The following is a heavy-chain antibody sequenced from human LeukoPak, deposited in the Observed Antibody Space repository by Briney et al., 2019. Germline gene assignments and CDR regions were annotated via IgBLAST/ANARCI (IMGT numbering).Heavy chain of an antibody. V-gene: IGHV1-2*06. CDR2: INPNSGGT. Sequence: ASVKVSCKASGYTFTGYYMHWVRQAPGQGLEWMGRINPNSGGTNYAQKFQGRVTMTRDTSISTAYMELSRLRSDDAAVYYCARDRLPGIAVAGTVDYWGQETQVTVSS. CDR3: ARDRLPGIAVAGTVDY. D-gene: IGHD6-19*01. J-gene: IGHJ4*02. CDR1: GYTFTGYY.